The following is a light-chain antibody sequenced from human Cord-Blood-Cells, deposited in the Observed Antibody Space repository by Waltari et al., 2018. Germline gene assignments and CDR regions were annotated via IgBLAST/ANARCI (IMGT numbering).Light chain of an antibody. CDR3: QQYNSYPTT. J-gene: IGKJ1*01. CDR1: QSISSW. V-gene: IGKV1-5*01. CDR2: DAS. Sequence: DIQMTQSPSTLSASVGDRVTITCRASQSISSWLAWYQQKPGKAPKLLIYDASSLESGVPSRFSGSVSGTEFTLTIRSLQPDDFATYYCQQYNSYPTTFGQGNNVEIK.